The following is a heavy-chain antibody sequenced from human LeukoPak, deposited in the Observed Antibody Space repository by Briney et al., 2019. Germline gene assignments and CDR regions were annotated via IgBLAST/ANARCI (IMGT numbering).Heavy chain of an antibody. Sequence: GGSLRLSCAASGFTFSSYGMSWVRQAPGKGLEWVSGISGSGGSKNYADSVKGRFTISRDNSKNTLYLQMNSLRAEDTAVYYCAKDRLYDSSVYPEYLQHRGQGTLVTV. CDR2: ISGSGGSK. CDR1: GFTFSSYG. V-gene: IGHV3-23*01. J-gene: IGHJ1*01. CDR3: AKDRLYDSSVYPEYLQH. D-gene: IGHD3-22*01.